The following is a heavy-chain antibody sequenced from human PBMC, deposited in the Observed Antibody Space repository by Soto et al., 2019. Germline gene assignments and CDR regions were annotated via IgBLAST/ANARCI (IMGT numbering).Heavy chain of an antibody. V-gene: IGHV4-31*03. CDR1: GGSISSGGYY. CDR3: ARAHIANYYDSSGYVSEKYAFDI. CDR2: IYYSGGT. Sequence: PSETLSLTCTVSGGSISSGGYYWSWIRQHPGKGLEWIGYIYYSGGTYYNPSLKSRVTISVDTSKNQFSLKLSSVTAADTAVYYCARAHIANYYDSSGYVSEKYAFDIWGQGTMVTVSS. D-gene: IGHD3-22*01. J-gene: IGHJ3*02.